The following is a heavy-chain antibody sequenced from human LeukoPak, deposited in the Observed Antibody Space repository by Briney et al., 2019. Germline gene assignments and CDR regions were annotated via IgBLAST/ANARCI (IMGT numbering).Heavy chain of an antibody. V-gene: IGHV4-34*01. D-gene: IGHD6-19*01. J-gene: IGHJ5*02. CDR3: ATRQSNGWYDWFDP. CDR2: IDHSGST. CDR1: GGSFSGYD. Sequence: SETLSLTCAVYGGSFSGYDWSWIRQHPAKGLEWIGEIDHSGSTNHNPSLKSRVTIPVDTHKNQFSLKLSSVTAADTAAYFCATRQSNGWYDWFDPWGQGTLVSVSS.